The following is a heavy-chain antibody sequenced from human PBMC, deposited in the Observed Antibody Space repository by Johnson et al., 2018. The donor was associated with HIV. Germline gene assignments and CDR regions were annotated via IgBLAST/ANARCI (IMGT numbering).Heavy chain of an antibody. D-gene: IGHD1-26*01. CDR2: ISYDGSNK. J-gene: IGHJ3*02. Sequence: QVQLVESGGGVVQPGRSLRLSCTASGFTFSSYGMHWVRQAPGKGLEWVAVISYDGSNKYYADSVKGRFTISRDNSKNTLFLQMDSLSADDTAVYYCAREGVSGSYYDAFDIWGQETVVTVSS. CDR1: GFTFSSYG. CDR3: AREGVSGSYYDAFDI. V-gene: IGHV3-30*19.